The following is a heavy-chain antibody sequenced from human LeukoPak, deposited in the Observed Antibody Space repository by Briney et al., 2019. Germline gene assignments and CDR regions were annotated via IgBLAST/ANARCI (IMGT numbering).Heavy chain of an antibody. V-gene: IGHV1-18*01. Sequence: ASVKGSCKASGYTFTSNAINWVRQAPGQGLEWMGWISGYNGDTNYAQKLQGRVTMTTDTSTSTAYMDLGSLRSDDTAVYYCARGGGYSGSYWYFDFWGQGTLVTVSS. D-gene: IGHD1-26*01. CDR3: ARGGGYSGSYWYFDF. J-gene: IGHJ4*02. CDR1: GYTFTSNA. CDR2: ISGYNGDT.